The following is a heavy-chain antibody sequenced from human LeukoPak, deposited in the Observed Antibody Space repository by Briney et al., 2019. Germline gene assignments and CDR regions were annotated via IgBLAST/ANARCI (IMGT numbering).Heavy chain of an antibody. D-gene: IGHD3-10*01. J-gene: IGHJ6*03. V-gene: IGHV4-61*02. CDR3: ARDRGVRGLHYYYYYMDV. CDR2: IYTSGST. Sequence: SETLSLTCTVSGGSISSSSYYWSWIRQPAGKGLEWIGRIYTSGSTNYNPSLKSRVTMSVDTSKNQFSLKLSSVTAADTAVYYCARDRGVRGLHYYYYYMDVWGKGTTVTISS. CDR1: GGSISSSSYY.